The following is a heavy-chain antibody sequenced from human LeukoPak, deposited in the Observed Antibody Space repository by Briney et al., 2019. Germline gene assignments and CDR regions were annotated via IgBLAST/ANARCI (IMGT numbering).Heavy chain of an antibody. V-gene: IGHV1-69*05. CDR3: ASQKGVVGVDY. J-gene: IGHJ4*02. Sequence: ASVKVSCKASGGTFSSYAISWVRQGPGQGLEWMGRIIPIFGTANYAQKFQGRVTITTDESTSTAYMELSSLGSEDTAVYYCASQKGVVGVDYWGQGTLVTVSS. CDR1: GGTFSSYA. CDR2: IIPIFGTA. D-gene: IGHD1-26*01.